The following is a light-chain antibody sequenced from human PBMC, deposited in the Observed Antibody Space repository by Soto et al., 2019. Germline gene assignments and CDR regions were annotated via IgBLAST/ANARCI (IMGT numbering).Light chain of an antibody. V-gene: IGKV3-11*01. CDR2: DAS. CDR1: QSVSSY. Sequence: EIVLTQSPATLSLSPGERATLSCRASQSVSSYLAWYQQTPGQAPRLLIYDASNRATGIPARFSGSGSGTDFTLTISSLEPEDFAVYYCQQRSNWLYTFGQGTKVDIK. CDR3: QQRSNWLYT. J-gene: IGKJ2*01.